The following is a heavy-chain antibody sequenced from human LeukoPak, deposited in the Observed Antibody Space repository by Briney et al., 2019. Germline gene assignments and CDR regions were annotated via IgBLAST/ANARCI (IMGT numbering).Heavy chain of an antibody. CDR3: VRQGGWGGAASLIEF. J-gene: IGHJ4*02. CDR1: GVSITTSTHY. Sequence: SETLSFTCIVSGVSITTSTHYWAWIRQPPGKGLEWIASMFYRGSTYYNASLRSRVTLSVDTSMNQFSLKLSSVTASDTATFYCVRQGGWGGAASLIEFWGQGILVTVSS. D-gene: IGHD2-15*01. V-gene: IGHV4-39*01. CDR2: MFYRGST.